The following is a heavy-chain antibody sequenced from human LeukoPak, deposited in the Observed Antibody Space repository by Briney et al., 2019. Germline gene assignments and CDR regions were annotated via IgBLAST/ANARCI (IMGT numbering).Heavy chain of an antibody. D-gene: IGHD6-6*01. J-gene: IGHJ4*02. CDR2: IYYSGST. Sequence: PSETLSLTCTVSGGSISSSSYYWGWIRQPPGKGLEWIGSIYYSGSTYYNPSLKSRVTISVDTSKNQFSLKLSSVTAADTAVYYCARHPLLVLGFFDYWGQGTLVTVSS. V-gene: IGHV4-39*01. CDR3: ARHPLLVLGFFDY. CDR1: GGSISSSSYY.